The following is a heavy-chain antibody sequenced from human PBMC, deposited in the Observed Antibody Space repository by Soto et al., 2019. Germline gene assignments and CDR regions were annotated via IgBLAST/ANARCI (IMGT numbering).Heavy chain of an antibody. V-gene: IGHV3-23*01. CDR1: GCNFNING. J-gene: IGHJ3*02. Sequence: EVQLLESGGGLVQPGGSLRLSCASSGCNFNINGMSWVRQAPGKGLEWVSHIGGSGASFYYAESVRGRFTISRDNSNNTLYLRMNSLRAEDTAIYYGAKAYAFVSFDMWGQRTMVTVSS. D-gene: IGHD2-2*01. CDR3: AKAYAFVSFDM. CDR2: IGGSGASF.